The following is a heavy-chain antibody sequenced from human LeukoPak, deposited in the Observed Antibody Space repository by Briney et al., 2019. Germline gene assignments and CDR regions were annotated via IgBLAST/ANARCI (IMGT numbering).Heavy chain of an antibody. Sequence: SETLSLTCTVSGGSISSYYWSWIRQPAGKGLEWIGRIYTSGSTNYNPSLKSRVTMSVDMSKNQFSLKLSSVTAADTAVYYCARVGDSYGQFDYWGQGTLVTVSS. J-gene: IGHJ4*02. D-gene: IGHD5-18*01. CDR1: GGSISSYY. V-gene: IGHV4-4*07. CDR3: ARVGDSYGQFDY. CDR2: IYTSGST.